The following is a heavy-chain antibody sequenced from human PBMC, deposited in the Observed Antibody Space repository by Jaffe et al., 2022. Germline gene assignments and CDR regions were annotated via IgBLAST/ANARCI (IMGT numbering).Heavy chain of an antibody. D-gene: IGHD3-9*01. V-gene: IGHV3-13*01. CDR3: ARGTGYNDAFDI. CDR1: GFTFSSYD. J-gene: IGHJ3*02. Sequence: EVQLVESGGGLVQPGGSLRLSCAASGFTFSSYDMHWVRQATGKGLEWVSAIGTAGDTYYPGSVKGRFTISRENAKNSLYLQMNSLRAGDTAVYYCARGTGYNDAFDIWGQGTMVTVSS. CDR2: IGTAGDT.